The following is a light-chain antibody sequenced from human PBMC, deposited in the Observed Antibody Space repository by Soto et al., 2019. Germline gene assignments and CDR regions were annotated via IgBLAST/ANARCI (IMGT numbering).Light chain of an antibody. CDR1: QAISNY. V-gene: IGKV1-27*01. CDR3: QKYYRAPWT. J-gene: IGKJ1*01. CDR2: AAS. Sequence: DIQMTQSPSSLSASVGDRVTITCRASQAISNYLDWYQQKPGKVPKLLIYAASTLQSGVPSRFSGSGSGTDFTLTISSLQTEDVATYYCQKYYRAPWTFGQGTKVESK.